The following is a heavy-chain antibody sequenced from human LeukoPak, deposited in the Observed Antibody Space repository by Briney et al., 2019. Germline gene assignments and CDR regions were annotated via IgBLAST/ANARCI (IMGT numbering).Heavy chain of an antibody. V-gene: IGHV3-11*01. D-gene: IGHD3-22*01. CDR2: ISSSGSTI. Sequence: GGSLRLSCAASGFTFSDYYMSWIRQAPGKGLEWVSYISSSGSTIYYADSVKGRFTTSRDNAKNSLYLQMNSLRAEDTAVYYCARPYDSSGYYDGASVDYWGQGTLVTVSS. CDR3: ARPYDSSGYYDGASVDY. J-gene: IGHJ4*02. CDR1: GFTFSDYY.